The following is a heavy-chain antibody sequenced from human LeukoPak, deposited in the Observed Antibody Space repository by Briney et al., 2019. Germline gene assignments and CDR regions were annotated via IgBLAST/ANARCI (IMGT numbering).Heavy chain of an antibody. V-gene: IGHV3-23*01. J-gene: IGHJ4*02. Sequence: PGGSLRLSCAASGFTFSSYAMSWVRQAPGMGLEWVSAISGSGSSTYYADSVKGRFTISRDNSKNTLYLQMNSLRAEDTAVYYCAKSPYSSGWPPFDYWGQGTLVTVSS. CDR1: GFTFSSYA. CDR3: AKSPYSSGWPPFDY. D-gene: IGHD6-19*01. CDR2: ISGSGSST.